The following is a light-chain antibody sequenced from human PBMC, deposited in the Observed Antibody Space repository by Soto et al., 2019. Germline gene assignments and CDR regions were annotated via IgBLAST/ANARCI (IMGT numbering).Light chain of an antibody. CDR2: GAS. J-gene: IGKJ4*01. CDR1: QDIRNN. Sequence: DIQMTQSPSSLSASVRDSVTITCQASQDIRNNLNWYQQKPGQAPKVLIYGASNLVTGVPSRFSGRGSGTHFTFTISNLQPEDIATYYCQQFDSLLRATFGGGTKVEIK. V-gene: IGKV1-33*01. CDR3: QQFDSLLRAT.